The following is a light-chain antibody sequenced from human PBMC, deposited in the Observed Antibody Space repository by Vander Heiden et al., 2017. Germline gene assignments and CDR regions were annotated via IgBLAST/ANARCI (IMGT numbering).Light chain of an antibody. CDR2: STS. Sequence: DVQMTQSPSSLSASVGDRVTITCRASQDISTYLAWYQQKPGGVPKLLIYSTSTLQSGVPSRFSGSGSGTDFTLTISSLQPEDFATYYCQKYNSAPHTFGQEVNLGIK. CDR1: QDISTY. CDR3: QKYNSAPHT. J-gene: IGKJ2*01. V-gene: IGKV1-27*01.